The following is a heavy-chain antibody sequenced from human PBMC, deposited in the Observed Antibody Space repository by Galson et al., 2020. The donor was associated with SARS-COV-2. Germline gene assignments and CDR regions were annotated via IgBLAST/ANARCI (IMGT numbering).Heavy chain of an antibody. Sequence: QAGGSLRLSCAASGFTFSSFEMYEMNWVRQAPGKGLEWLSYISSSGSTRYYADSVKGRFTISRDNAENSLYLQMNSLRADDTAIYYCARSSSNWIDGYDVWGQGTVVTVSS. CDR3: ARSSSNWIDGYDV. CDR1: GFTFSSFEM. J-gene: IGHJ3*01. CDR2: ISSSGSTR. V-gene: IGHV3-48*03. D-gene: IGHD6-13*01.